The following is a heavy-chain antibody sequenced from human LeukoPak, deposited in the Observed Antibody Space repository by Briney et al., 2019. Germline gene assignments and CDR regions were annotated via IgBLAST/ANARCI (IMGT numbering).Heavy chain of an antibody. CDR2: IKQDGSEK. V-gene: IGHV3-7*01. J-gene: IGHJ4*02. Sequence: GGSLRLSCAASGFTFSDYYMSWIRQAPGKGLEWVANIKQDGSEKYYVDSVKGRFIISRDNANNSLYLQMNSLRVEDTAVYYCARAACSSTSCYWVYWGQGTLVIVSS. CDR3: ARAACSSTSCYWVY. CDR1: GFTFSDYY. D-gene: IGHD2-2*01.